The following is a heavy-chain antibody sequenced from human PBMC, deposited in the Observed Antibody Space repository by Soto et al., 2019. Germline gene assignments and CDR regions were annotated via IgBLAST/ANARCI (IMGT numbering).Heavy chain of an antibody. CDR1: GGSISSYY. J-gene: IGHJ4*02. D-gene: IGHD1-26*01. Sequence: SETLSLTCTVSGGSISSYYWSWIRQPPGKGLEWIGYVYYSGSTNYNPSLKSRVTISVDTSKNQFSLKLSSVTAADTAVYHCALPNNPKIDPGRDYFDFWGQGTLVTVSS. CDR3: ALPNNPKIDPGRDYFDF. V-gene: IGHV4-59*08. CDR2: VYYSGST.